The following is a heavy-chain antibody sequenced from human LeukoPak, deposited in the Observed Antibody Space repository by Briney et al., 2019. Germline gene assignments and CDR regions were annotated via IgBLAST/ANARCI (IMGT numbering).Heavy chain of an antibody. CDR1: GITFTTYA. J-gene: IGHJ4*02. V-gene: IGHV3-23*01. D-gene: IGHD6-13*01. CDR2: ISGSSGSP. CDR3: AKAYNSSSWTDFDY. Sequence: GGPPRPSRAASGITFTTYAMSWVRHAPGKGLEWVSAISGSSGSPHSAHPPKGRFTLSRDNSKTTLYLQMNSLRAEDTAVYYCAKAYNSSSWTDFDYWGQGTLVTVSS.